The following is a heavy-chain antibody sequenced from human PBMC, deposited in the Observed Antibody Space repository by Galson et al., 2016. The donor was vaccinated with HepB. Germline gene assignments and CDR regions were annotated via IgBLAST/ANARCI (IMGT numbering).Heavy chain of an antibody. CDR2: TYYRSDWRN. D-gene: IGHD7-27*01. V-gene: IGHV6-1*01. Sequence: CAISGDSVFNNNAGWNWVRQSPSRGLEWLGRTYYRSDWRNDYADSVKGRITINPDTSKNHFSLHLDSVTPEDTAVYYCARSYLLGRGFGSWGQGTLVTVSS. CDR1: GDSVFNNNAG. J-gene: IGHJ4*02. CDR3: ARSYLLGRGFGS.